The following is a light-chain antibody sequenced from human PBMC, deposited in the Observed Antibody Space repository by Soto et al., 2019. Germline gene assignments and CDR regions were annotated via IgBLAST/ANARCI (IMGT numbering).Light chain of an antibody. Sequence: EVLLTPSPVTLSLSPGERATLSCRASQRISCYLAWYQQKPGQAPRLLIYDASNRATGIPVRFSGSGSGADFTLTISSLEPEDFAVYYCQQRSNLPWTFGQGTKVDI. CDR2: DAS. J-gene: IGKJ1*01. CDR1: QRISCY. V-gene: IGKV3-11*01. CDR3: QQRSNLPWT.